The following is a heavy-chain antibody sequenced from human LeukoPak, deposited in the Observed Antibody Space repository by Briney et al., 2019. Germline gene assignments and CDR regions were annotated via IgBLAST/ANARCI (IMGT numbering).Heavy chain of an antibody. J-gene: IGHJ4*02. Sequence: PGGSLRLSCAASGFTFSSYGMHWVRQAPGKGLEWVAFIRYDGSNKYYADSVKGRFTISRDNSKNTLYLQMNSLRAEDTAVYYCAKDFLLRYPFPPYWGQGTLVTVSS. CDR1: GFTFSSYG. V-gene: IGHV3-30*02. D-gene: IGHD3-22*01. CDR3: AKDFLLRYPFPPY. CDR2: IRYDGSNK.